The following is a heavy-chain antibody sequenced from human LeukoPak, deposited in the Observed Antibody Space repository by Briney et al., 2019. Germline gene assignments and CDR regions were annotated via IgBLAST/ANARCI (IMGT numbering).Heavy chain of an antibody. CDR3: ARDFLNAIDI. J-gene: IGHJ3*02. CDR2: ISSSSTYI. V-gene: IGHV3-21*01. Sequence: GGSLRLSCAASGFTFSNYEMNWVRQSPGKGLQWVSSISSSSTYIYYADSVKGRFIISRDNAKNSLYLQMNSLRAEDTAVFYCARDFLNAIDIWGQGTMVTVSS. D-gene: IGHD2/OR15-2a*01. CDR1: GFTFSNYE.